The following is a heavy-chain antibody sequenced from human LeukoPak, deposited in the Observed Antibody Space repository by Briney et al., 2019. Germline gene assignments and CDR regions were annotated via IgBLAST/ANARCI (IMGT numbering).Heavy chain of an antibody. J-gene: IGHJ5*02. CDR1: GFTFSSYE. V-gene: IGHV3-23*01. CDR3: AKDPYSSAWFSRDWFDP. D-gene: IGHD6-13*01. Sequence: GALSLSCAASGFTFSSYEMNWVRQAPGKGLEWVSAISGSGGYTYYADSVKGRFTISRDNSKNTLYLQMNSLRAEDTAVYYCAKDPYSSAWFSRDWFDPWGQGTLVTVSS. CDR2: ISGSGGYT.